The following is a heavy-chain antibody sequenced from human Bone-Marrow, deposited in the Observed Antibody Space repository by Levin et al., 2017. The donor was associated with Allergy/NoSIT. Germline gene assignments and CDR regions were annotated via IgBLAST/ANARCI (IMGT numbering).Heavy chain of an antibody. Sequence: LSLTCAASGFTFSSYGMHWVRQAPGKGLEWVAVISYDGSNKYYADSVKGRFTISRDNSKNTLYLQMNSLRAEDTAVYYCAKDSLAPTRRGHFNRGLGDSGMTTHNWFDPWGQGTLVTVSS. CDR3: AKDSLAPTRRGHFNRGLGDSGMTTHNWFDP. CDR2: ISYDGSNK. CDR1: GFTFSSYG. J-gene: IGHJ5*02. D-gene: IGHD3-16*01. V-gene: IGHV3-30*18.